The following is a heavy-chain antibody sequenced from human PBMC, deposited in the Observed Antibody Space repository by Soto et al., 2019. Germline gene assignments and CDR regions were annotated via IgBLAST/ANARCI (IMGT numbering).Heavy chain of an antibody. J-gene: IGHJ6*03. CDR3: ARTAVAGLAYYYYYMDV. CDR2: IWYDGSNK. Sequence: GGSLRLSCAASGFTFSSYGMHWVRQAPGKGLEWVAVIWYDGSNKYYADSVKGRFTISRDNSKNTLYLQMNSLRAEDTAVYYCARTAVAGLAYYYYYMDVWGKGTTVTVSS. D-gene: IGHD6-19*01. V-gene: IGHV3-33*01. CDR1: GFTFSSYG.